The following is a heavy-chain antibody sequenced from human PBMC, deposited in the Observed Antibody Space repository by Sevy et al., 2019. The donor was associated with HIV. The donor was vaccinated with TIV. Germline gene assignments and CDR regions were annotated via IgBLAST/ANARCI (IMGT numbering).Heavy chain of an antibody. CDR1: GLTLNYAW. CDR3: ASVVKNDCWDGHVNYDGLDV. CDR2: IKSKTDGHTA. V-gene: IGHV3-15*01. J-gene: IGHJ6*02. Sequence: GGSLRLSCAASGLTLNYAWMSWVRQAPGKGLEWVGRIKSKTDGHTADYAAHVKGRFTIKREDSENTRYLQRNSLKTEQTAVYKCASVVKNDCWDGHVNYDGLDVWGQGTTVTVSS. D-gene: IGHD3-3*01.